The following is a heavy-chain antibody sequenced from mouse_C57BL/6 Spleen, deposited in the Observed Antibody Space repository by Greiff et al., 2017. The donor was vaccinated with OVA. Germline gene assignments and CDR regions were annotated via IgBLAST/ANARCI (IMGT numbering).Heavy chain of an antibody. CDR1: GFTFSSYG. D-gene: IGHD2-3*01. J-gene: IGHJ3*01. Sequence: EVQLVESGGDLVKPGGSLKLSCAASGFTFSSYGMSWVRQTPDKRLEWVATISSGGSYTYYPDSVKGRFTISRDNAKNTLYLQMSSLKSEDTAMYYCARQRDDGYPWFAYWGQGTLVTVSA. V-gene: IGHV5-6*01. CDR2: ISSGGSYT. CDR3: ARQRDDGYPWFAY.